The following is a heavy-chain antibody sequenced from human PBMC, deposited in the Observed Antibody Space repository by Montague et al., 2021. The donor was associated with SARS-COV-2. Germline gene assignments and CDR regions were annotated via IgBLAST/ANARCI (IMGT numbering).Heavy chain of an antibody. V-gene: IGHV4-39*01. Sequence: SETLSLTCSDSGDSINNSRYYWGWIRQPPGKGLEWIGTIDYSGSAYYNPSLKSRVTISVDTSKDQFSLKLNSVTATDTAVYYCARLESTRGVIIRGAFHIWGQGTKVTVSS. J-gene: IGHJ3*02. CDR1: GDSINNSRYY. CDR3: ARLESTRGVIIRGAFHI. D-gene: IGHD3-10*01. CDR2: IDYSGSA.